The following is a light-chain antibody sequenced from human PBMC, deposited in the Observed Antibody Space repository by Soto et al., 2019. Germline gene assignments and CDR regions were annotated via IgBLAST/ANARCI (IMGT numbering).Light chain of an antibody. Sequence: EIVLTQSPGTLSLSPGERATLSCRASQSVSSNYLAWYQQKPGQAPRRLIYGASSRATGIPDRFSGSGSGTEFTLTISRLEPEDFAVYYCQQYGGSPRTFGQGPKVEVK. CDR3: QQYGGSPRT. V-gene: IGKV3-20*01. CDR1: QSVSSNY. J-gene: IGKJ1*01. CDR2: GAS.